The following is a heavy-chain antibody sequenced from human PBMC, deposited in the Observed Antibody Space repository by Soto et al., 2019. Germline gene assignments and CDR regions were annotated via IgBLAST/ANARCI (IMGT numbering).Heavy chain of an antibody. V-gene: IGHV3-9*01. D-gene: IGHD3-10*01. J-gene: IGHJ4*02. CDR1: GFTFDDYA. Sequence: EVQLVESGGGLVQPGRSLRLSCAASGFTFDDYAMHWVRQAPGKGLEWVSGISWNSGSIGYADSVKGRFTISRDNAKNSLYLQMNSLRAEDTALYYCAITLWGRVEYWGQGTLVTVSS. CDR2: ISWNSGSI. CDR3: AITLWGRVEY.